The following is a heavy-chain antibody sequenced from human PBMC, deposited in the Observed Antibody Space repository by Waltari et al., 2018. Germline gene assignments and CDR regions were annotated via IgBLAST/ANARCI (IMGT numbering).Heavy chain of an antibody. Sequence: QLHLQESGPGLVKPSETLSLTCSVAGGSITNNRHYWGWIRQTPGKGLEWIATMSYTGATYNNPSLKSRVTISGDTSKNQFSLKLTSVTAADTAVYYCATYIGASIGTAAFDVWGRGALVTVSS. CDR2: MSYTGAT. V-gene: IGHV4-39*01. CDR3: ATYIGASIGTAAFDV. J-gene: IGHJ3*01. D-gene: IGHD3-16*01. CDR1: GGSITNNRHY.